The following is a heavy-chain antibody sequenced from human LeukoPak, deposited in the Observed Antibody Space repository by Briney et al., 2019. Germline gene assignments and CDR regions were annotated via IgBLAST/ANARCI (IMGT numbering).Heavy chain of an antibody. Sequence: SETLSLTYTVSVGPISSTTYFWAWIRQPPGKGLEWIGSMYYSGSPYYNPSLKSRVTISVDTSKNQFSLRLSSVTAADTAVYYCARHWSWYVDYWGQGTLVTVSS. CDR1: VGPISSTTYF. CDR2: MYYSGSP. D-gene: IGHD6-13*01. V-gene: IGHV4-39*01. CDR3: ARHWSWYVDY. J-gene: IGHJ4*02.